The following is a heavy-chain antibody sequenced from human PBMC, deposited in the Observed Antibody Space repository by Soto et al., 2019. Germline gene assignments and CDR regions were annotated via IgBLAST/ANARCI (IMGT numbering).Heavy chain of an antibody. Sequence: TLSLTCTVSGGSISSDYYHWTWIRQATERGLEWIGYIHHSGSMLYIPSLKRRVTISVDTSKNQFSLHLSSVTAANTAVYFFAREDNADDTLDFWGQGTTVTVS. CDR3: AREDNADDTLDF. D-gene: IGHD1-1*01. CDR1: GGSISSDYYH. V-gene: IGHV4-30-4*08. J-gene: IGHJ6*02. CDR2: IHHSGSM.